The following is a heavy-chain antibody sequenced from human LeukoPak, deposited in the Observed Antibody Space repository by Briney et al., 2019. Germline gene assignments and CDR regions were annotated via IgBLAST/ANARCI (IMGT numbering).Heavy chain of an antibody. Sequence: PGGSLRLSCAASGFTFSSYGMHCVRQAPGKGLEWVAFIRYDGSNKYYADSVKGRFTISRDNSKNTLYLQMNRLRAEDTAVYYCAKDRGDIWCGELLSGLGYYDSSGSLDYWGQGTLVTVSS. D-gene: IGHD3-22*01. V-gene: IGHV3-30*02. J-gene: IGHJ4*02. CDR3: AKDRGDIWCGELLSGLGYYDSSGSLDY. CDR1: GFTFSSYG. CDR2: IRYDGSNK.